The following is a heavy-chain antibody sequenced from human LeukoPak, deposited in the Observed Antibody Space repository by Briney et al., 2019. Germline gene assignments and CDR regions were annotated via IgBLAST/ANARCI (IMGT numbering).Heavy chain of an antibody. CDR2: ISGSGGSA. CDR3: TKAVFGGGNPRGTDY. Sequence: GGSLRLSCAASGFTFSSYAMSWVRQAPGKRLEWVSAISGSGGSAYYADSVKGRFTISRDNSKNTLYLQMNSLRAEDTAVYYCTKAVFGGGNPRGTDYWGQGTLVTVSS. CDR1: GFTFSSYA. V-gene: IGHV3-23*01. D-gene: IGHD4-23*01. J-gene: IGHJ4*02.